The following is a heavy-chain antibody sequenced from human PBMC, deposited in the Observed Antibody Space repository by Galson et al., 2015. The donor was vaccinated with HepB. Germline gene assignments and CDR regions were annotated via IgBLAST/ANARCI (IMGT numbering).Heavy chain of an antibody. CDR3: ARPGGSYGHGFDY. J-gene: IGHJ4*02. CDR2: INAGNGNT. Sequence: SVKVSCKASGYTFTRYAMHWVRQAPGQRLEWMGWINAGNGNTKYSQKFQGRVTITRDTSASTAYMELSSLRSEDTAVYYCARPGGSYGHGFDYWGQGTLVTVSS. D-gene: IGHD3-16*01. V-gene: IGHV1-3*01. CDR1: GYTFTRYA.